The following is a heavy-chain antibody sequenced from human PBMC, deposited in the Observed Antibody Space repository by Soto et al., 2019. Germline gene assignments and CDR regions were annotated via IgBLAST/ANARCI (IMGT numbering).Heavy chain of an antibody. J-gene: IGHJ5*02. Sequence: GGSLRLSCXASGXXFSSXXMXXXXQAPGKGLEWVSSIGSSSSYYYYADSVKGRFTISRDNAKNSLYLQMNSLRAEDTAVYYCARGYSSSWYHWFDPWGQGTLVTVSS. CDR2: IGSSSSYY. D-gene: IGHD6-13*01. CDR1: GXXFSSXX. CDR3: ARGYSSSWYHWFDP. V-gene: IGHV3-21*01.